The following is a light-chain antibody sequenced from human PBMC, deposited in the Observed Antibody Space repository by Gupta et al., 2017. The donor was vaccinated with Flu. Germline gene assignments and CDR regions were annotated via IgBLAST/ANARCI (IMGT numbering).Light chain of an antibody. CDR2: DAS. CDR3: QQRSKWPIT. CDR1: KSVSQY. V-gene: IGKV3-11*01. J-gene: IGKJ5*01. Sequence: EIVLTQSPATLSLSPGERATLSCSASKSVSQYLAWYQQKPGQAPRLLIADASNRATAIPARFSGSGFGTDFTLSISSLQPEDFAVYYCQQRSKWPITFGRGTRLEIK.